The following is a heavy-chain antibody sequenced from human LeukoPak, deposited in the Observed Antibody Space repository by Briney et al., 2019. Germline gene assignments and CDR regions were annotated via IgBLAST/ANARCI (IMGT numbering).Heavy chain of an antibody. CDR3: ASYCSSASCPHRRAFDI. CDR1: GGSISSSTYY. D-gene: IGHD2-2*01. V-gene: IGHV4-39*01. CDR2: IYYSGST. Sequence: SETLSLTCTVSGGSISSSTYYWGWIRQPPGKGLEWIGSIYYSGSTYYNPSLKSRVTISVDTSKNQFSLKLSSVTAADTAVYYCASYCSSASCPHRRAFDIWGQGTMVTVSS. J-gene: IGHJ3*02.